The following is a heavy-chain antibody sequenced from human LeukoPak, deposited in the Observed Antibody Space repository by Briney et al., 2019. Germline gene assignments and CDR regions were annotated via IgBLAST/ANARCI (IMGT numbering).Heavy chain of an antibody. CDR3: ASRGVWFGEFMSDY. D-gene: IGHD3-10*01. V-gene: IGHV3-48*03. J-gene: IGHJ4*02. CDR2: ISSSGSTI. Sequence: PGGSLRLSCAASGFTFSSYEMNWVRQAPGKGLEWVSYISSSGSTIYYADSVKGRFTISRDNAKNSLYLQMNSLRAEDTAVYYCASRGVWFGEFMSDYWGQGTLVTVSS. CDR1: GFTFSSYE.